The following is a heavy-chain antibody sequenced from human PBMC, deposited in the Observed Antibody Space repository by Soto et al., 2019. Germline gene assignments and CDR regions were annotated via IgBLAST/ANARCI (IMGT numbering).Heavy chain of an antibody. CDR1: GGSISSYY. CDR3: ARGYSYGYGRKIFDY. J-gene: IGHJ4*02. CDR2: IYYSGST. Sequence: SETLSLTCTVSGGSISSYYWSWIRQPPGKGLGWIGYIYYSGSTNYNPSLKSRVTISVDTSKNQFSLKLSSVTAADTAVYYCARGYSYGYGRKIFDYWGQGTLVTVSS. V-gene: IGHV4-59*12. D-gene: IGHD5-18*01.